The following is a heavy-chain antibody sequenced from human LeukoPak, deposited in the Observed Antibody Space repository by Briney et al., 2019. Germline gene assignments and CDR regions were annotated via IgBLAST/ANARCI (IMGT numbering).Heavy chain of an antibody. Sequence: PGGSLRLSCGASGFTFSRCGMHWVRQAPGKGLEWLANINQDGSEIYYVDSVKGRFTISRDNGKNSLYQQINSLRADDTAVYYCARTAVAGTLRWFDLWGQGTLVIVSS. D-gene: IGHD6-19*01. V-gene: IGHV3-7*01. CDR2: INQDGSEI. CDR3: ARTAVAGTLRWFDL. J-gene: IGHJ5*02. CDR1: GFTFSRCG.